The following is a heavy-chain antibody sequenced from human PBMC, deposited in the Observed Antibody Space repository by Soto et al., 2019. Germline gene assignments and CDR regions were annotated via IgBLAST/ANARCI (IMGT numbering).Heavy chain of an antibody. CDR2: INNSGRRT. V-gene: IGHV3-23*05. J-gene: IGHJ4*02. CDR1: GFSFSDYA. Sequence: EVQLLESGGGLVQPGGSLRLSCAASGFSFSDYAMNWVRQTPGKGLEWVSSINNSGRRTYYADSVKGRFTLSRDNSKNTLYLQVNSLRAEDTAVYYCARGQSGYDSAWSVFDYWGQGSLVTVSS. D-gene: IGHD6-19*01. CDR3: ARGQSGYDSAWSVFDY.